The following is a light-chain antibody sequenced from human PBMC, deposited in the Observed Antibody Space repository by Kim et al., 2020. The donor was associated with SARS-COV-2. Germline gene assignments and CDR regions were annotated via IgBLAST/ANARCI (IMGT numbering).Light chain of an antibody. CDR1: QTIGKS. J-gene: IGKJ5*01. V-gene: IGKV1-39*01. CDR2: DAS. CDR3: QQSFTTPLT. Sequence: DIQMTQSPSQLSASIGDTVTMTCRASQTIGKSMNWYQQKPGRAPNIVIFDASSLETGVPSRFSGSVSGVDFTLTISSLQPADLGTYYCQQSFTTPLTFGQGTRLEI.